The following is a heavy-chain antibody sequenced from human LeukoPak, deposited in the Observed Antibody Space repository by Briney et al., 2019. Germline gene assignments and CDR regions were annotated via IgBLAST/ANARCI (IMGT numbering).Heavy chain of an antibody. CDR2: ISAYNGNT. V-gene: IGHV1-18*01. Sequence: ASVKVSCKASGYTFTSYGISWVRQAPGQGLEWMGRISAYNGNTNYAQKLQGRVTMTTDTSTSTAYMELRSLRSDDTAVYYCARFFTIGCSGGSCYEPGADYWGQGTLVTVSS. J-gene: IGHJ4*02. CDR1: GYTFTSYG. D-gene: IGHD2-15*01. CDR3: ARFFTIGCSGGSCYEPGADY.